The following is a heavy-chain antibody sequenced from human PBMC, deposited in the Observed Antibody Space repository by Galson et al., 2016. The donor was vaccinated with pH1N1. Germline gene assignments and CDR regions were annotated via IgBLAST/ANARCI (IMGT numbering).Heavy chain of an antibody. CDR3: ARQPNTMTTNDF. J-gene: IGHJ4*02. D-gene: IGHD3-3*01. CDR1: GYSFTSYW. Sequence: QSGAEVKKPGESLKISCEASGYSFTSYWIGWVRQMPGKGLEWMGIIFPGDSDTRYSPSFQGQVTISADKSINTAYLQWTSLKASDTAMYFCARQPNTMTTNDFWGQGTLVTVSS. V-gene: IGHV5-51*01. CDR2: IFPGDSDT.